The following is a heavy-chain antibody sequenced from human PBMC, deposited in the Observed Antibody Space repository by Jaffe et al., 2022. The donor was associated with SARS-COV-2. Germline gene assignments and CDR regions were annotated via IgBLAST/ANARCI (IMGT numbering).Heavy chain of an antibody. D-gene: IGHD1-1*01. CDR1: GFAFSTYG. J-gene: IGHJ4*02. V-gene: IGHV3-30*18. CDR2: ISYEGSKQ. CDR3: AKDRAPYSGTCIGH. Sequence: QVQLVESGGGVVQPGGSLRLSCAASGFAFSTYGMHWVRQAPGKGLEWVAVISYEGSKQYYGASVKGRFVISRDSSRNTLYLEMDSLRVEDTAVYYCAKDRAPYSGTCIGHWGQGTLVTVSS.